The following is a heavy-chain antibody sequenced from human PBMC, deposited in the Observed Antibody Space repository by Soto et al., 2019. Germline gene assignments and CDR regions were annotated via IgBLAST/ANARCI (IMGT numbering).Heavy chain of an antibody. D-gene: IGHD2-2*01. V-gene: IGHV3-30-3*01. CDR2: ISYDGSNK. CDR1: GFTFSSYA. CDR3: ARASVEGFDY. Sequence: GGSLRLSCAASGFTFSSYAMHWVRQAPGKGLEWVAVISYDGSNKYYADSVKGRFTISRDNSKNTLYLQMNSLRAEDTAVYYCARASVEGFDYWGQGTLVTVSS. J-gene: IGHJ4*02.